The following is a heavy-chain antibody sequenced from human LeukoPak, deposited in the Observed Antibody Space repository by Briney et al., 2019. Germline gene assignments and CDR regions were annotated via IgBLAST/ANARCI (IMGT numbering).Heavy chain of an antibody. CDR3: ARHLYYGSGSPLPDFDY. CDR1: GGSISSSNW. D-gene: IGHD3-10*01. V-gene: IGHV4-4*02. J-gene: IGHJ4*02. CDR2: IYHSGST. Sequence: PSETLSLTCAVSGGSISSSNWWSWVRQPPGKGLEWIGEIYHSGSTNYNPSLKSRVTISVDTSKNQFSLKLSSVTAADTAVYYCARHLYYGSGSPLPDFDYWGQGTLVTVSS.